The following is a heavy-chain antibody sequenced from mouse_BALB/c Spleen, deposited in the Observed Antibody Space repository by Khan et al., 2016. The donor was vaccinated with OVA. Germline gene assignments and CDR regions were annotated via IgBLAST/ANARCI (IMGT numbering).Heavy chain of an antibody. CDR1: GYTFTDFA. Sequence: QVQLQQSGAELVRPGVSVKLSCKGSGYTFTDFAMHWVKQSHAKSLEWIGVISTYYGDATYNQKFKGKATMTVDKSSSTAYMELARLTSDDSAIYYCARGSDNSRFAYWGQGTLVTVSA. D-gene: IGHD1-3*01. CDR3: ARGSDNSRFAY. V-gene: IGHV1S137*01. J-gene: IGHJ3*01. CDR2: ISTYYGDA.